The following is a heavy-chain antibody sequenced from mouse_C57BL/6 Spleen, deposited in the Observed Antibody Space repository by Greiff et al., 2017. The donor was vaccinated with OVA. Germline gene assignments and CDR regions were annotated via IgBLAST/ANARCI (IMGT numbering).Heavy chain of an antibody. CDR2: INPNYGTT. V-gene: IGHV1-39*01. J-gene: IGHJ1*03. CDR3: ARRGVVSPCWYFDV. Sequence: VQLKESGPELVKPGASVKISCKASGYSFTDYNMNWVKQSNGKSLEWIGVINPNYGTTSYNQKFKGKATLTVDQSSSTAYMQLNSLTSEDSAVYYCARRGVVSPCWYFDVWGTGTTVTVSS. CDR1: GYSFTDYN. D-gene: IGHD1-1*01.